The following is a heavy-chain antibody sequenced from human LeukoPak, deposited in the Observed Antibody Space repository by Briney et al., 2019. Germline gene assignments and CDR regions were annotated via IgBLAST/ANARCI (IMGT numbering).Heavy chain of an antibody. D-gene: IGHD6-6*01. Sequence: ASVKVSCKASGYTFTAYHMHWVRQAPGQGLEWMGWINSDSGGTNYARKFQGRVTMTRDTSISTAYMELSSLRSDDTAVFYCARGNIATRRGENWFDPWGQGTLVTVSS. CDR1: GYTFTAYH. CDR2: INSDSGGT. J-gene: IGHJ5*02. CDR3: ARGNIATRRGENWFDP. V-gene: IGHV1-2*02.